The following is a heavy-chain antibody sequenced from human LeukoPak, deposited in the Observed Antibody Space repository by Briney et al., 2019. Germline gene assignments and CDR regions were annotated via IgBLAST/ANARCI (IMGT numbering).Heavy chain of an antibody. CDR2: ISSSSSYI. J-gene: IGHJ3*02. D-gene: IGHD5-24*01. CDR1: GFTFSSYS. CDR3: AREMAHCDPSLNGAFDI. Sequence: GGSLRLSCAASGFTFSSYSMNWVRQAPGKGLEWVSSISSSSSYIYYADSVKGRFTISRDNAENSLYLQMNSLRAEDTAVYYCAREMAHCDPSLNGAFDIWGQGTMVTVSS. V-gene: IGHV3-21*01.